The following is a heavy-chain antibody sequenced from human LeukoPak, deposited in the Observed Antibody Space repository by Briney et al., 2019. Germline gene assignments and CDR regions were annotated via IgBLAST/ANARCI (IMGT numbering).Heavy chain of an antibody. V-gene: IGHV3-23*01. CDR2: ISDSGAVT. D-gene: IGHD3-22*01. CDR3: AKDQDYYDSSGYYYVKYFDS. CDR1: GFTFSSCA. Sequence: PGGSLRLSCAASGFTFSSCAMSWVRQAPGKGLEWVSLISDSGAVTYYADSVKGWLTISRDNSKNTLYLQMNSLRAEDTAVYYCAKDQDYYDSSGYYYVKYFDSWGQGTLVTVSS. J-gene: IGHJ4*02.